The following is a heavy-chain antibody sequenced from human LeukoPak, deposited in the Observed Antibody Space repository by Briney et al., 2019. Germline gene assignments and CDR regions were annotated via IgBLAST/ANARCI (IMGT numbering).Heavy chain of an antibody. CDR1: GSTFSSYW. V-gene: IGHV3-7*01. Sequence: GGSLRLSCAASGSTFSSYWMSWVRQAPGKGLEWVANINEDGSEKYYVESVKGRFTISRDNTKNSLYLQMNSRRAEDTAVYYCARGGAVGTVDYWGQGTLVTVSS. J-gene: IGHJ4*02. D-gene: IGHD1/OR15-1a*01. CDR2: INEDGSEK. CDR3: ARGGAVGTVDY.